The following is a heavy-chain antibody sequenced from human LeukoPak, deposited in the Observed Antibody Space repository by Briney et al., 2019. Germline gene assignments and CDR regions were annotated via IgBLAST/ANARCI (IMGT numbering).Heavy chain of an antibody. D-gene: IGHD6-19*01. V-gene: IGHV4-4*07. CDR2: IYISGDT. CDR3: ARTYSSGWYGPFDY. Sequence: SETLSLTCSVSGGSISSYFWSWIRQPAGKGLEWIGRIYISGDTNYSPSLKSRVTMSVDTSKNQFSMKLSSVTAADTAVYYCARTYSSGWYGPFDYWGQGTLVTVSS. CDR1: GGSISSYF. J-gene: IGHJ4*02.